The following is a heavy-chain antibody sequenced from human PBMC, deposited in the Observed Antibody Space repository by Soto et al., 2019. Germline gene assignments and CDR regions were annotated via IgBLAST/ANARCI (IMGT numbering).Heavy chain of an antibody. D-gene: IGHD3-10*01. J-gene: IGHJ4*02. CDR1: ESSCIDYR. CDR2: ISARGSIT. V-gene: IGHV3-23*01. CDR3: AKDGFDGFDY. Sequence: PGGSIRVSCAAAESSCIDYRRSWISQETGKGLEWVSGISARGSITKYAESVKGRFTISRDNSKNTLYLQINSLRAEDTAVYYCAKDGFDGFDYWGQGTLVTVSS.